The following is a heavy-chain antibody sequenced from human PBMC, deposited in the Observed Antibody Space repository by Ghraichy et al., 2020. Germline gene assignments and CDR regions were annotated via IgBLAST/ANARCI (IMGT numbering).Heavy chain of an antibody. D-gene: IGHD2-8*02. J-gene: IGHJ4*02. Sequence: GSLRLSCAASGFTFSSYAMSWVRQAPGKGLEWVSAISGSGGSTYYADSVKGRFTISRDNSKNTLYLQMNSLRAEDTAVYYCAKVGLAGDYVDYWGQGTLVTVSS. CDR3: AKVGLAGDYVDY. CDR1: GFTFSSYA. CDR2: ISGSGGST. V-gene: IGHV3-23*01.